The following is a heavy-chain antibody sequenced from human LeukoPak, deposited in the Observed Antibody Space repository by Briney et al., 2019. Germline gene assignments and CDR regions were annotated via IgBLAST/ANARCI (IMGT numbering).Heavy chain of an antibody. CDR3: AREGYRIVGATGWTLGGESAFDI. V-gene: IGHV4-61*02. CDR2: IYTSGST. J-gene: IGHJ3*02. CDR1: GGSISSGSYY. Sequence: SETLSLTCTVSGGSISSGSYYWSWIRQPAGKGLEWIGRIYTSGSTNYNPSLKSRVTISVDTSKNQFSLKLSSVTAADTAVYYCAREGYRIVGATGWTLGGESAFDIWGQGTMVTVSS. D-gene: IGHD1-26*01.